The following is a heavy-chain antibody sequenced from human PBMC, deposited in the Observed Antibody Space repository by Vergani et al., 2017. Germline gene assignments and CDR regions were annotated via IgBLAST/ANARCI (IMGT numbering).Heavy chain of an antibody. D-gene: IGHD3-3*01. Sequence: QVQLVESGGGVVQPGRSLRLSCAASGFTFSSYGMHWVRQAPGKGLEWVAVISYDGSNKYYADSVKGRFTISRDNSKNTLYLQMNSLRAEDTAVYYCAKDPAVLRCVEGGGFDYWGQGTLVTVSS. CDR1: GFTFSSYG. CDR2: ISYDGSNK. CDR3: AKDPAVLRCVEGGGFDY. J-gene: IGHJ4*02. V-gene: IGHV3-30*18.